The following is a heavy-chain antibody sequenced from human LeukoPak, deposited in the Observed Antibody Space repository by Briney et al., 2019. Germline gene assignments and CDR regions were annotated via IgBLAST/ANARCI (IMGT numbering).Heavy chain of an antibody. CDR1: GFTFGDYA. CDR2: IRSKAYGGTT. J-gene: IGHJ4*02. Sequence: GGSLRLSCTASGFTFGDYAMSWFRQAPGKGLEWVGFIRSKAYGGTTEYAASVKGRSTISRDDSKSIAYLQMNSLKTEDTAVYYCTRDSYSSSWYPDYFDYWGQGTLVTVSS. CDR3: TRDSYSSSWYPDYFDY. D-gene: IGHD6-13*01. V-gene: IGHV3-49*03.